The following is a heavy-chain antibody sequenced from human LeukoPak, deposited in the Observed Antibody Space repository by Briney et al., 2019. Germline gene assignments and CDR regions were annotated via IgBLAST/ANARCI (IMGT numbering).Heavy chain of an antibody. V-gene: IGHV3-23*01. J-gene: IGHJ4*02. D-gene: IGHD3-22*01. CDR2: ISGSGGST. Sequence: GGSLRLSCAASGFTFSSYAMSWVRQAPGKGLEWVSSISGSGGSTYYADSVKGRFTISRDNSKITLYLQMNSLRAEDTAVYYCAKDPNTYYYDTSGYYFHYWGQGTLVTVSS. CDR3: AKDPNTYYYDTSGYYFHY. CDR1: GFTFSSYA.